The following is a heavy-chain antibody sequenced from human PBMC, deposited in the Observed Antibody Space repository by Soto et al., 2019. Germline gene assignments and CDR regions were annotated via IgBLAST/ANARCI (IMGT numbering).Heavy chain of an antibody. V-gene: IGHV5-51*01. CDR2: IYPGDSDT. J-gene: IGHJ6*02. D-gene: IGHD6-13*01. CDR3: ARRGRLEAAADPYYYYGMDV. CDR1: GYSFTSYW. Sequence: PGESLKISCXGSGYSFTSYWIGWVRQMPGKGLEWMGIIYPGDSDTRYSPSFQGQVTISADKSISTAYLQWSSLKASDTAMYYCARRGRLEAAADPYYYYGMDVWGQGTTVTVSS.